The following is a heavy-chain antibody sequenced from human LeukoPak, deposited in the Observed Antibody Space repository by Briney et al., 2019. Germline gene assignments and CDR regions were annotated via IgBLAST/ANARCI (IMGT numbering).Heavy chain of an antibody. V-gene: IGHV3-33*05. J-gene: IGHJ4*02. Sequence: GYLRLSCAASGFTFSSYDMQWVRQAPGKGLEWVAVISYDGSNKYYADSVKGRFTISRDNSKNTLYLQMNSLRAEDTAVYYCAKDRSGWGQGTLVTVSS. D-gene: IGHD2-15*01. CDR3: AKDRSG. CDR2: ISYDGSNK. CDR1: GFTFSSYD.